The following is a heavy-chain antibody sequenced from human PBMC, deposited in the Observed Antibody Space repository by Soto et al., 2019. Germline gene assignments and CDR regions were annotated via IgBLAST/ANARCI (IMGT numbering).Heavy chain of an antibody. Sequence: GGSLRLSCAASGFAFDDYTMHWVRQAPGKGLEWVSLISWDGGSTYYADSVKGRFTISRDNSKNSLYLQMNSLRTEDTALYYCAKEVGELSPMGYYGMDVWGQGTTVTVSS. CDR1: GFAFDDYT. CDR2: ISWDGGST. V-gene: IGHV3-43*01. J-gene: IGHJ6*02. D-gene: IGHD3-16*02. CDR3: AKEVGELSPMGYYGMDV.